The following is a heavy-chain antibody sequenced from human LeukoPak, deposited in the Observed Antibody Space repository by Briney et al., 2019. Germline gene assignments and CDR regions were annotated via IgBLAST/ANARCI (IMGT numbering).Heavy chain of an antibody. J-gene: IGHJ5*02. CDR2: IYHSGST. Sequence: SETLSLTCAVSGGSISSGGYSWSWIRQPPGKGLEWIGYIYHSGSTYYNPSLKSRVTISVDRSKNQFSLKLSSVTAADTAVHYCARDSSGYQGWFDPWGQGTLVTVSS. V-gene: IGHV4-30-2*01. D-gene: IGHD3-22*01. CDR3: ARDSSGYQGWFDP. CDR1: GGSISSGGYS.